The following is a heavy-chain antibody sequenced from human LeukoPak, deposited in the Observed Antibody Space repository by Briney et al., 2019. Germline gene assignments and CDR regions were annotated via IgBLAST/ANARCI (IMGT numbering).Heavy chain of an antibody. Sequence: SVKVSCKSSVGTFTSYAISWVRQPPGQGLEGMGRIITILGIAHYAHKFQGRVTITEDKSTSTGYMELSSLRSEDTAVYYCAIKLHIASRNTRYYFDYWGQGTLVTVSS. V-gene: IGHV1-69*04. D-gene: IGHD2-2*02. CDR2: IITILGIA. CDR1: VGTFTSYA. CDR3: AIKLHIASRNTRYYFDY. J-gene: IGHJ4*02.